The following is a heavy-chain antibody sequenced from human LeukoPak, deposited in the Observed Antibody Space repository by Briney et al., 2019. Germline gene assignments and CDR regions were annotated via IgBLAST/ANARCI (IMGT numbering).Heavy chain of an antibody. J-gene: IGHJ5*02. Sequence: GGSLRLSCAASGFTFDDYGMSWVRQAPGKGLEWVSAISGSGGSTYYADSVKGRFTISRDNSKNTLYLQMNSLRAEDTAVYYCAKNPYYYGSGSYFDPWGQGTLVTVSS. D-gene: IGHD3-10*01. V-gene: IGHV3-23*01. CDR3: AKNPYYYGSGSYFDP. CDR1: GFTFDDYG. CDR2: ISGSGGST.